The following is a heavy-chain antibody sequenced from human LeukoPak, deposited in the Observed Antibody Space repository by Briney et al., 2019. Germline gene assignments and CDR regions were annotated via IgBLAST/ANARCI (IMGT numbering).Heavy chain of an antibody. CDR2: ISYDGSNK. CDR3: AKSDSKYQLLFADYYNGMDV. CDR1: GFTFSSYG. Sequence: PGGSLRLSCAASGFTFSSYGMHWVRQAPGKGLEWVAVISYDGSNKYYANSVKGRFTISRDNSKNTLYLQMNSLRAEDTAVYYCAKSDSKYQLLFADYYNGMDVWGQGTTVTVSS. D-gene: IGHD2-2*01. J-gene: IGHJ6*02. V-gene: IGHV3-30*18.